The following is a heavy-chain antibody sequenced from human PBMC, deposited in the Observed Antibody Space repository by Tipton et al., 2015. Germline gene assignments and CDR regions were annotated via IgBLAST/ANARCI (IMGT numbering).Heavy chain of an antibody. CDR3: VRDLDGFNFNLDY. Sequence: QLVQSGPEVKKPGASVKVSCEASGYTLTDYYIQWVRQATGQGLEWMGWMNPISGNTGYAQKFQGRLTMTRDTSITSSIRTAYMELSSLRSDDTAVYYCVRDLDGFNFNLDYWGQGTLVTVSS. D-gene: IGHD5-24*01. CDR1: GYTLTDYY. V-gene: IGHV1-2*02. CDR2: MNPISGNT. J-gene: IGHJ4*02.